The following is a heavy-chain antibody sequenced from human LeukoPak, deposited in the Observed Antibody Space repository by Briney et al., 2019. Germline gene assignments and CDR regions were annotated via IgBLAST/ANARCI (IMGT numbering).Heavy chain of an antibody. V-gene: IGHV4-59*01. CDR2: IYYSGST. CDR3: AREDSSGYYAYYFDY. D-gene: IGHD3-22*01. Sequence: SETLSLTCTVSGGSISSYYWSWIRQPPGKGLERIGYIYYSGSTNYNPSLKSRVTISVDTSKNQFSLKLSSVTAADTAVYYCAREDSSGYYAYYFDYWGQGTLVTVSS. J-gene: IGHJ4*02. CDR1: GGSISSYY.